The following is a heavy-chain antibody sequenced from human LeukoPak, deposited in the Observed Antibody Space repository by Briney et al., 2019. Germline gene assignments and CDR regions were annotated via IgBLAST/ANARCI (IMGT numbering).Heavy chain of an antibody. D-gene: IGHD6-19*01. J-gene: IGHJ4*02. CDR1: GFTFDSYE. CDR2: ISRNGRST. CDR3: VNQISGWVY. V-gene: IGHV3-64D*06. Sequence: SGGSLRLSCSASGFTFDSYEMHWVRQAPGKGLEYVSGISRNGRSTRNGDSVKGRFTISRDNSKNMLFLQMTSLRAEDTAVYYCVNQISGWVYWGQGTLVTVSS.